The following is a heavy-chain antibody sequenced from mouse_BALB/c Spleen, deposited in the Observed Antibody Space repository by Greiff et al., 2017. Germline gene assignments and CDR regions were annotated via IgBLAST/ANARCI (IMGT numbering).Heavy chain of an antibody. J-gene: IGHJ4*01. V-gene: IGHV1S81*02. CDR1: GYTFTSYY. CDR3: TRSTTVVAMDY. CDR2: INPSNGGT. Sequence: LVESGAELVKPGASVKLSCKASGYTFTSYYMYWVKQRPGQGLEWIGEINPSNGGTNFNEKFKSKATLTVDKSSSTAYMQLSSLTSEDSAVYYCTRSTTVVAMDYWGQGTSVTVSS. D-gene: IGHD1-1*01.